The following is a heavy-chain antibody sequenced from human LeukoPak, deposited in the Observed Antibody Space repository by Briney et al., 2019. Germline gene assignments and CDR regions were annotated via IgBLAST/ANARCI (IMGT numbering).Heavy chain of an antibody. CDR3: ARGPVPPDYYDSSGPPPHFDY. D-gene: IGHD3-22*01. V-gene: IGHV1-18*01. CDR2: ISACNGNT. J-gene: IGHJ4*02. CDR1: GYTFTSYG. Sequence: GASVKVSCKASGYTFTSYGISWVRQAPGQGLEWMGWISACNGNTNYAQKLQGRVTMTTDTSTSTAYMELRSLRSDDTAVYYCARGPVPPDYYDSSGPPPHFDYWGQGTLVTVSS.